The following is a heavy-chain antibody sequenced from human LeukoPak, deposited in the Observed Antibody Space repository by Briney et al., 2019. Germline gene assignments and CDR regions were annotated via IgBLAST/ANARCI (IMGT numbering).Heavy chain of an antibody. Sequence: GASVKVSCKASGGTFSSYAISWVRQAPGQGLEWMGRIIPIFGTANYAQKFQGRVTITTDESTSTAYMELSSLRSEDTAVYCRARDHYYGSGSPSWGQGTLVTVSS. V-gene: IGHV1-69*05. CDR2: IIPIFGTA. J-gene: IGHJ4*02. D-gene: IGHD3-10*01. CDR3: ARDHYYGSGSPS. CDR1: GGTFSSYA.